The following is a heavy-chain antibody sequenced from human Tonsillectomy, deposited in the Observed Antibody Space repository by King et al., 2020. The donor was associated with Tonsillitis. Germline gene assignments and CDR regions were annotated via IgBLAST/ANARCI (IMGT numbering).Heavy chain of an antibody. CDR1: GGIFSAYA. D-gene: IGHD2-15*01. Sequence: GQLVQSGAEVKKPGSSVKVSCKASGGIFSAYAISWVRQAPGQGLEWMGRIIPLLGIANYAQKFQGRVTITADKSTSTAYMELSSLRSEDTAVYYCAGDAGYCSGGSCFGYYYYYMDVWGKGTTVTVSS. V-gene: IGHV1-69*09. CDR2: IIPLLGIA. CDR3: AGDAGYCSGGSCFGYYYYYMDV. J-gene: IGHJ6*03.